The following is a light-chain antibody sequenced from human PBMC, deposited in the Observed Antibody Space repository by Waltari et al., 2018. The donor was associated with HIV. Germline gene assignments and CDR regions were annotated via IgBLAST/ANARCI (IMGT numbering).Light chain of an antibody. V-gene: IGLV3-19*01. J-gene: IGLJ1*01. CDR1: NPRTYY. CDR3: KTRDRSGNLYV. Sequence: SSEVTQVPAVSVALGLTVKITCQGDNPRTYYASWYQQRPGQAPVLVSYGKNKRPSEIPDRFSSSASRNTASLTITGAQAEDEADYYCKTRDRSGNLYVFGTGTTVTVL. CDR2: GKN.